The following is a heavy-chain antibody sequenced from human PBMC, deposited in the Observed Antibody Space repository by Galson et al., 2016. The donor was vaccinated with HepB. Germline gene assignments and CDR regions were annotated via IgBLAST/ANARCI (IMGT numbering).Heavy chain of an antibody. CDR1: GFTLSSFS. D-gene: IGHD3-3*01. CDR3: ARGDTSGYYSDLDN. CDR2: ITSRSSHI. V-gene: IGHV3-21*04. Sequence: SLRLSCAASGFTLSSFSMNWVRQAPGKGLEWVSSITSRSSHIFYADSVKGRFTVSRDNVKNSLSLQMTSLRADDTAVYFCARGDTSGYYSDLDNWGQGTLVTVSS. J-gene: IGHJ4*02.